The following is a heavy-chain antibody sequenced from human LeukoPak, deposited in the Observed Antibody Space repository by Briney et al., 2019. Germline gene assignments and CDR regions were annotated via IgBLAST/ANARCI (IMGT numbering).Heavy chain of an antibody. CDR1: GYTFIDHY. J-gene: IGHJ4*02. CDR2: IDPDTGDT. D-gene: IGHD3-22*01. V-gene: IGHV1-2*02. Sequence: ASVKVSCKPSGYTFIDHYLHWLRQAPGQGLASLGWIDPDTGDTNYPQKFQGRVTMTRDTSSSTAYMELNRLRSDDTADYYCARAGHNSNSGGYDFWGLGTLVTVSS. CDR3: ARAGHNSNSGGYDF.